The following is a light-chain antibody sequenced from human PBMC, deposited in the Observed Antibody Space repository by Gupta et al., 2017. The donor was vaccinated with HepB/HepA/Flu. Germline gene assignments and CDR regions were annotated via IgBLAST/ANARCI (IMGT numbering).Light chain of an antibody. CDR3: QSYDSSLSVHVV. J-gene: IGLJ2*01. Sequence: QSVLTQPPSVSGAPAQRVTISCTGSSSNIGAGYDVHWYQQLPGTAPKLLIYGNSNRPSGVPDRFSGSKSGTSASLAITGLQAEDEADYYCQSYDSSLSVHVVFGGGTKLTVL. CDR1: SSNIGAGYD. V-gene: IGLV1-40*01. CDR2: GNS.